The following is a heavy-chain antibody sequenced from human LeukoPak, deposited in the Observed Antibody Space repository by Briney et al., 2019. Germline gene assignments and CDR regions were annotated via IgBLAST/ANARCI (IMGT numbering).Heavy chain of an antibody. CDR1: GFTFSSYA. CDR2: ISGSGGST. Sequence: PGGSLRLSCAASGFTFSSYAMSWVRQAPGKGLEWISAISGSGGSTYYADSVKGRFTISRDNSKNTLYLQMNSLRAEDTAVYYCARASGRWCDPWGQGTLVTVSS. D-gene: IGHD3-10*01. J-gene: IGHJ5*02. CDR3: ARASGRWCDP. V-gene: IGHV3-23*01.